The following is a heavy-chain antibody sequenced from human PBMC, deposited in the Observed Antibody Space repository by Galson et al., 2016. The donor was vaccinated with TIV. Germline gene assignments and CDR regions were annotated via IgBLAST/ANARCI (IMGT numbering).Heavy chain of an antibody. CDR3: AHRQGMMNSFDV. Sequence: QESGPGLVKPSETLSLTCTVSGDSISNSGYYWGWIRQPPGKALEWLALIYGDDDERYRPTLKSRLTITKETAKNHMVLTMTKMDPVDTGTYYCAHRQGMMNSFDVWGQGTMVTVSS. CDR1: GDSISNSGYY. V-gene: IGHV2-5*02. D-gene: IGHD3-16*01. CDR2: IYGDDDE. J-gene: IGHJ3*01.